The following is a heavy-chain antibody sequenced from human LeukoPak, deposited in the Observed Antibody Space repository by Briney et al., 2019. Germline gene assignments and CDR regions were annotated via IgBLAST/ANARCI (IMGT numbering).Heavy chain of an antibody. Sequence: ASVKVSCKASGYTFTGYYMHWVRQAPGQGLEWMGWINPNSGGTNYAQKFQGRVTMTRDTSISTAYMELSRLRSDDSAVYYCARGVYRSYRYSSNWFDPWGQGTLVTVSS. J-gene: IGHJ5*02. CDR3: ARGVYRSYRYSSNWFDP. CDR1: GYTFTGYY. D-gene: IGHD1-26*01. V-gene: IGHV1-2*02. CDR2: INPNSGGT.